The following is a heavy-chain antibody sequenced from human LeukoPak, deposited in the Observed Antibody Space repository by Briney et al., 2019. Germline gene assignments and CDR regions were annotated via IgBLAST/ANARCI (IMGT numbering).Heavy chain of an antibody. V-gene: IGHV4-30-2*01. CDR2: IYHSGST. CDR1: GGSISSGGYS. J-gene: IGHJ4*02. CDR3: ARVELATVNFDY. Sequence: SETLSLTCAVSGGSISSGGYSWSWIRQPPGKGLEWIGYIYHSGSTYYNPSLKSRVTISVDRSKNQFSLKLSSVTAADTAVYYCARVELATVNFDYWGQGTLVTVSS. D-gene: IGHD4-17*01.